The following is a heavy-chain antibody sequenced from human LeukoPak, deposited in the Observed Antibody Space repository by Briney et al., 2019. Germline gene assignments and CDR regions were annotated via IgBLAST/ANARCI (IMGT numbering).Heavy chain of an antibody. CDR2: IYYSGST. D-gene: IGHD3-22*01. CDR1: GGSISSYY. V-gene: IGHV4-59*01. Sequence: SETLSLTCTVSGGSISSYYWSWIRQPPGKGLEWIGYIYYSGSTNYNPSLQSRVSISIDTSENHFSLKLRSVTAVDTAVYYCARWGHFDTSGYFVVDYWGQGTLVTVSS. CDR3: ARWGHFDTSGYFVVDY. J-gene: IGHJ4*02.